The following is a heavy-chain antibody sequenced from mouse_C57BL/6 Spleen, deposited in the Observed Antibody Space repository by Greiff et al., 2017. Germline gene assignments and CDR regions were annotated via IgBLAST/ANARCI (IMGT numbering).Heavy chain of an antibody. V-gene: IGHV1-15*01. D-gene: IGHD3-2*02. Sequence: VKLVESGAELVRPGASVTLSCKASGYTFTDYEMHWVKQTPVHGLEWIGAIDPETGGTAYNQKFKGKAILTADKSSSTAYMELRSLTSEDSAVYYCTDSSNFDYWGQGTTLTVSS. CDR2: IDPETGGT. J-gene: IGHJ2*01. CDR3: TDSSNFDY. CDR1: GYTFTDYE.